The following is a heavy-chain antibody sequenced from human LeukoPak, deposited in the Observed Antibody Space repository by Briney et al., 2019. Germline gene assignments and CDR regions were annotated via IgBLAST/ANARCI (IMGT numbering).Heavy chain of an antibody. Sequence: GGSLRLSCAASGSTVSSNYMSWVRQAPGKGLEGVSVIYSGGATYYTDSVKGRFTISRDNSKNTLYLQMNSLRAEDTAVYYCARSYGDLYYYHYYMDVWGKGTTVTVSS. CDR2: IYSGGAT. CDR3: ARSYGDLYYYHYYMDV. D-gene: IGHD4-17*01. V-gene: IGHV3-53*01. J-gene: IGHJ6*03. CDR1: GSTVSSNY.